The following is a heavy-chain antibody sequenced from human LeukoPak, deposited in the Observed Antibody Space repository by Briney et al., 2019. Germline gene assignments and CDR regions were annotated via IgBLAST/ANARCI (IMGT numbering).Heavy chain of an antibody. CDR3: AKGAASGYYGDFDY. CDR2: ISSSSIYI. D-gene: IGHD3-22*01. J-gene: IGHJ4*02. CDR1: GFTFSTYS. V-gene: IGHV3-21*04. Sequence: GGSLRLSCAASGFTFSTYSMNWVRQAPGKGLEWVSSISSSSIYIYYADSVKGRFTISRDNAKNSLYLQMNSLRAEDTALYYCAKGAASGYYGDFDYWGQGTLVTVSS.